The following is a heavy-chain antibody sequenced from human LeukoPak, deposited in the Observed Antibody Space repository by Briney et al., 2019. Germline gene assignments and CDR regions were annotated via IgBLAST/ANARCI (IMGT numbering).Heavy chain of an antibody. CDR3: ARGGGYCSSTSCSYYYYYGMDV. CDR1: GFTFSSYA. V-gene: IGHV3-64*01. J-gene: IGHJ6*02. CDR2: ISSNGGST. Sequence: GGSLRLSCAASGFTFSSYAMHWVRQAPGKGLEYVSAISSNGGSTYYANSVKGRFTISRDNSKNTLYLQMGSLRAEDMAVYYGARGGGYCSSTSCSYYYYYGMDVWGQGTTVTVSS. D-gene: IGHD2-2*01.